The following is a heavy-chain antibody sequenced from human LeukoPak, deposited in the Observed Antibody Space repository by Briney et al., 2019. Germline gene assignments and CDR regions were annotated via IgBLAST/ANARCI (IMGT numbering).Heavy chain of an antibody. D-gene: IGHD6-19*01. CDR1: GFTFSDYY. Sequence: TSGGSLRLSCAASGFTFSDYYMSWIRQAPGKWLEWVSYISSSGSTIYYADSVKGRFTISRDNAKNSLYLQMNSLRAEDTAVYYCARDYRPDRYSSGQSPDYWGQGTLVTVSS. J-gene: IGHJ4*02. V-gene: IGHV3-11*04. CDR2: ISSSGSTI. CDR3: ARDYRPDRYSSGQSPDY.